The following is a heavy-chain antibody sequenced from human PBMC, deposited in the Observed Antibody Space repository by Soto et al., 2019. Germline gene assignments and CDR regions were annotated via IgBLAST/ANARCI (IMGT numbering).Heavy chain of an antibody. CDR2: FDPEDGET. CDR1: GYTLTELS. D-gene: IGHD1-26*01. CDR3: ATVVLRYSGSYFVDF. J-gene: IGHJ4*02. Sequence: ASVKVSCKVSGYTLTELSMHWVRQAPGKGLEWMGGFDPEDGETIYAQKFQGRVTMTEDTSTDTAYMELSSLRSEDTAVYYCATVVLRYSGSYFVDFWGQGTLVTVSS. V-gene: IGHV1-24*01.